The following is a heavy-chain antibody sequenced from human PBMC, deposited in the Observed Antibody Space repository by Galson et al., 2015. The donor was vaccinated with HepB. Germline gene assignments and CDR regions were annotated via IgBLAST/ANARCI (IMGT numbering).Heavy chain of an antibody. J-gene: IGHJ4*02. CDR3: ARGLIVNTAMIAFDY. Sequence: LRLSCAASGFTFSSYEMNWVRQAPGKGLEWVSYITGSDNTIFYADSVKGRFTISRDNTKNSLYLQMNSLRVEDTAVYYCARGLIVNTAMIAFDYWGQGALVTVSS. CDR2: ITGSDNTI. D-gene: IGHD5-18*01. V-gene: IGHV3-48*03. CDR1: GFTFSSYE.